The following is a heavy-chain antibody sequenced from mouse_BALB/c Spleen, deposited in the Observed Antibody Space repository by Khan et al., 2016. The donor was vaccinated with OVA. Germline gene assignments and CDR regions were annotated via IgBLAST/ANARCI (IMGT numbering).Heavy chain of an antibody. CDR3: ARLVDI. Sequence: QVQLKQSGPGLVAPSQSLSITCTVSGFSLTSYGVHWVRQPPGKGLEWLGVIWAGGSTNYNSALMSRLSIRKTNSKSQVVLKRDRLQAVDTAMYYCARLVDIWGQGTTLTVAS. CDR1: GFSLTSYG. CDR2: IWAGGST. V-gene: IGHV2-9*02. D-gene: IGHD1-3*01. J-gene: IGHJ2*01.